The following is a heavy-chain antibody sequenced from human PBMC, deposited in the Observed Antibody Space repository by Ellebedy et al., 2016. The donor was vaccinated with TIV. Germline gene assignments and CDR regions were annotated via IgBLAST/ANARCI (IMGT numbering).Heavy chain of an antibody. CDR2: IYNSGST. CDR1: GGSISSSSYY. J-gene: IGHJ3*02. D-gene: IGHD2-15*01. V-gene: IGHV4-39*01. CDR3: ARRGGSGRAFDI. Sequence: MPSETLSLTCTGSGGSISSSSYYWGWIRQPPGKGLEWIGSIYNSGSTYYNQSLKSRVTLSVDTSKNQFSLKLSSVTAADTAVYYCARRGGSGRAFDIWGQGTMVTVSS.